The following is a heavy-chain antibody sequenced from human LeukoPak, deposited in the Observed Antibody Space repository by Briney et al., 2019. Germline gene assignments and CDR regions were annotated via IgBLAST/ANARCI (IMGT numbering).Heavy chain of an antibody. CDR1: GFTFYGYS. CDR2: ISRDGRAT. CDR3: TTDRYCTTTFCPLDY. J-gene: IGHJ4*02. D-gene: IGHD2-8*01. Sequence: GGSLRLSCVASGFTFYGYSFHWVRQAPGKGLEWLSLISRDGRATYYADSVKGRFTISRDNSKNSLYLQMNSLRTEDTALYYCTTDRYCTTTFCPLDYWGQGTLVTVSS. V-gene: IGHV3-43*01.